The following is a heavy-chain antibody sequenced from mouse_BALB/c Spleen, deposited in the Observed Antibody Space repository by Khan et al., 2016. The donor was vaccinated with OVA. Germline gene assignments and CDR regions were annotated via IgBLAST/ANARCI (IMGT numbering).Heavy chain of an antibody. CDR2: MHYSGST. CDR1: GYSITSDYA. CDR3: ARWFAY. V-gene: IGHV3-2*02. Sequence: EVKLQESGPGLVKPSQSLSLTCTVTGYSITSDYAWNWIRQFPGNKLEWMGYMHYSGSTSYNPSLKSRISITRDSSKNQFFLHLNSVTSEDTATYYGARWFAYWGQGTLVTVSA. J-gene: IGHJ3*01.